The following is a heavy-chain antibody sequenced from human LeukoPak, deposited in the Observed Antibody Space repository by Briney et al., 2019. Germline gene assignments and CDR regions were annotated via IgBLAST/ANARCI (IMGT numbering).Heavy chain of an antibody. D-gene: IGHD2-2*01. CDR1: GFTFSSYA. J-gene: IGHJ4*02. Sequence: GGSLRLSCAASGFTFSSYAMNLVRQAPGNRLEGVSSIIGSGRDTYYADSVKGRITISRDNSKNTLYLQMNSLRAEDTALYYCAKGALGSCSGATCYDFDYWGQGTLVTVSS. CDR2: IIGSGRDT. CDR3: AKGALGSCSGATCYDFDY. V-gene: IGHV3-23*01.